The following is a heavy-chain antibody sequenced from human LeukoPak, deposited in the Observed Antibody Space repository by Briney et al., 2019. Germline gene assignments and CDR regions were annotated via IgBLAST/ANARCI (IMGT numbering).Heavy chain of an antibody. CDR2: IYYSGST. CDR3: ARDADSSSPGNWFDP. Sequence: PSETLSLTCTVSGGSISSSSYYWGWIRQPPGKGLEWIGSIYYSGSTYYNPSLKSRVTISVDTSKNQSSLKLSSVTAADTAVYYCARDADSSSPGNWFDPWGQGTLVTVSS. D-gene: IGHD6-6*01. J-gene: IGHJ5*02. CDR1: GGSISSSSYY. V-gene: IGHV4-39*07.